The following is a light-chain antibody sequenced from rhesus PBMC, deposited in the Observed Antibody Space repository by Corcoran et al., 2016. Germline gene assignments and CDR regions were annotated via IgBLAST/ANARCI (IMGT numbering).Light chain of an antibody. Sequence: QAALTQPRSVSGSPGQSVTISCTGTSSDIRYYNYFSWYQQHPDTAPKLIIYEVTKWPSGVSDRFSGSKSGSTDSLTISGLQAEDEADYFCCSYAGSYNYIFDGGTRLTVL. CDR1: SSDIRYYNY. CDR3: CSYAGSYNYI. J-gene: IGLJ1*01. CDR2: EVT. V-gene: IGLV2-32*01.